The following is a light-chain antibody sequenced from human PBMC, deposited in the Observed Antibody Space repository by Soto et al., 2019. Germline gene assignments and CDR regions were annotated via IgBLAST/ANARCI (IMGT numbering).Light chain of an antibody. J-gene: IGLJ3*02. Sequence: QTVVTQEPSFSVSPGRTVTLTCGLSSGSVSTSYYPSWYQQTPGQAPRTLIYNTNTRSSGVPDRFSGSILGNKAALTITGALADDESDYYCVLYMGSGIWVFGGGIKLTVL. CDR3: VLYMGSGIWV. CDR2: NTN. V-gene: IGLV8-61*01. CDR1: SGSVSTSYY.